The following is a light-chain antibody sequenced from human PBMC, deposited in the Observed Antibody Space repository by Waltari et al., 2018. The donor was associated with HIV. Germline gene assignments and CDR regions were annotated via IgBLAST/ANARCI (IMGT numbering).Light chain of an antibody. V-gene: IGLV2-14*01. CDR3: GSYTSISTQYV. J-gene: IGLJ1*01. Sequence: QSALTQPPSVSGSPGQSITISCTGTSSDVGGYNYVSWYQQHPAKAPKLMIYEVSHRPSGVSNRFSGSKSGNTASLTISGLQAEDEADYYCGSYTSISTQYVFGTGTRVTVL. CDR2: EVS. CDR1: SSDVGGYNY.